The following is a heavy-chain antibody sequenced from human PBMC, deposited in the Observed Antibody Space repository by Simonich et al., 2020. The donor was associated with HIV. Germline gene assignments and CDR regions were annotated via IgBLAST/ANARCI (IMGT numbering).Heavy chain of an antibody. V-gene: IGHV3-21*01. CDR3: ARDGRKGSSTSCSDY. CDR2: ISSSSSYI. Sequence: EVQLVESGGGLVKPGGSLRLSCAASGFTFSSHSMNWVRQAPGKGLEWVSSISSSSSYIYYADSVKGRFTISRDNAKNSLYLQMNSLRAEDTAVYYCARDGRKGSSTSCSDYWGQGTLVTVSS. J-gene: IGHJ4*02. D-gene: IGHD2-2*01. CDR1: GFTFSSHS.